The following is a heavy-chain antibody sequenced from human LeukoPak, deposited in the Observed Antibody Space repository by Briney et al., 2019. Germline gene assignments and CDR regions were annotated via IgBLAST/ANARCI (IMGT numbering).Heavy chain of an antibody. Sequence: SETLSLTCTVSGGSISSYYWSWIRQPPGKGLEWIGEIYHSGSTNYNPSLKSRVTISVDKSKNQFSLKLSSVTAADTAVYYCARDGMAVAGLNWFDPWGQGTLVTVSS. J-gene: IGHJ5*02. CDR3: ARDGMAVAGLNWFDP. V-gene: IGHV4-59*12. CDR1: GGSISSYY. D-gene: IGHD6-19*01. CDR2: IYHSGST.